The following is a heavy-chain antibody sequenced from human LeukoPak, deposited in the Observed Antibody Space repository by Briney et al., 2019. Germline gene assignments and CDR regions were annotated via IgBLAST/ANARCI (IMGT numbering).Heavy chain of an antibody. D-gene: IGHD5-24*01. V-gene: IGHV3-7*01. J-gene: IGHJ3*02. Sequence: TGGSLRLSCAASGFTFTTYWMSWVRQAPGKGLEWVANIKQDGSEKYYVDSVKGRFTISRDNAKNSLYLQMNSLRAEDTAVYYCARDADGYIIKAFDIWGQGTMVTVSS. CDR1: GFTFTTYW. CDR3: ARDADGYIIKAFDI. CDR2: IKQDGSEK.